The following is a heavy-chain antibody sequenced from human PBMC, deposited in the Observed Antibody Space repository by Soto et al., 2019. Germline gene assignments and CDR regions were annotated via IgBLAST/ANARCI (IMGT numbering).Heavy chain of an antibody. CDR1: GFTFSNYA. D-gene: IGHD1-1*01. CDR2: VIPLTETP. V-gene: IGHV1-69*01. J-gene: IGHJ4*02. CDR3: AIGTRNIWTCDF. Sequence: QLQVVQSGAEVKEPGSSVKVSCKASGFTFSNYAISWVRQAPGHGLEWVGGVIPLTETPVYAQPVQGRLTITADDITSAAYLELSSLSSDYTAVYYCAIGTRNIWTCDFWGQGTLVTVSS.